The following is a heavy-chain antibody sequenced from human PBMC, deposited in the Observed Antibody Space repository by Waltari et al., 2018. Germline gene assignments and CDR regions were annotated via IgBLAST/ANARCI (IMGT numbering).Heavy chain of an antibody. CDR1: GFSFNNAW. CDR3: TTRLPGEDV. D-gene: IGHD7-27*01. CDR2: IKGKSDGGTT. V-gene: IGHV3-15*07. Sequence: VQLVESGGGLVKPGGSLRLSCVASGFSFNNAWMNWVRQAPGKGLEWVGRIKGKSDGGTTDCAAPVKGRFIISRDDSKNTLYLQMNSLKIEDTAVYYCTTRLPGEDVWGQGTTVTVSS. J-gene: IGHJ6*02.